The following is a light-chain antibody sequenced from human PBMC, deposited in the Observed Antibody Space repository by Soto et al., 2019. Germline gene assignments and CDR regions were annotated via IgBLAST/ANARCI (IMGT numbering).Light chain of an antibody. CDR1: QSVSSY. Sequence: EIVLTQSPATLSLSPGERATLSCRASQSVSSYLAWYQQKPGQAPRLLIYDASNRATGIPARFSGSGSGTEFTLTIRIIEPEEFAVYYCQQRSNWPRMYTFGQGTKLEIK. J-gene: IGKJ2*01. CDR3: QQRSNWPRMYT. CDR2: DAS. V-gene: IGKV3-11*01.